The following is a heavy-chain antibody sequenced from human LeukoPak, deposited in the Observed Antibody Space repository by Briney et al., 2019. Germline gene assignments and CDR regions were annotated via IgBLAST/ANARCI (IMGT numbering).Heavy chain of an antibody. D-gene: IGHD3-3*01. Sequence: QPGGSLRLSRAASGFTFSSYAMSWVRQAPGKGREGVSAISGSGRSKYNADSVKGWFTISRDNYNNTMYLHINSLRAEDTAVYYCAKGITIFGVVYAAFDIWGQGTMVTVSS. CDR2: ISGSGRSK. CDR3: AKGITIFGVVYAAFDI. J-gene: IGHJ3*02. CDR1: GFTFSSYA. V-gene: IGHV3-23*01.